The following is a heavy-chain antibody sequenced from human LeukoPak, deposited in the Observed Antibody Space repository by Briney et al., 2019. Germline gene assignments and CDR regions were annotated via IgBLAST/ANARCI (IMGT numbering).Heavy chain of an antibody. Sequence: PVRSLRLFCAASGFTFSRYGIHWVRQAPGKGLEGVTVISYDGSNKFYADSVRGRLTISRDNSKNTVYLQMNSLRTEDTAMYDCARGLQGQWLGQGFDYWGQGTLVTVSP. D-gene: IGHD6-19*01. V-gene: IGHV3-30*03. CDR1: GFTFSRYG. J-gene: IGHJ4*02. CDR3: ARGLQGQWLGQGFDY. CDR2: ISYDGSNK.